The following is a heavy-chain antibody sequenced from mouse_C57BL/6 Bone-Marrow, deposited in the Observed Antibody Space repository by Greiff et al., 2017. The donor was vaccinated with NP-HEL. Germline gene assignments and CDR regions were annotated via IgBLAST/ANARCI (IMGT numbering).Heavy chain of an antibody. V-gene: IGHV5-9-1*02. CDR1: GFTFSSYA. CDR2: ISRGGDYI. J-gene: IGHJ4*01. CDR3: TRGRGYAMDY. Sequence: EVKVVESGEGLVKPGGSLKLSCAASGFTFSSYAMSWVRQTPEKRLEWVAYISRGGDYIYYADTVKGRFTISRDNARNTLYLQMSSVQSEDTAMYYCTRGRGYAMDYWGQGTSVTVSS.